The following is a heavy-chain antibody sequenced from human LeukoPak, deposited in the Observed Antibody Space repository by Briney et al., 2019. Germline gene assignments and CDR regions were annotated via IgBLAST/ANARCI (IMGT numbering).Heavy chain of an antibody. D-gene: IGHD3-16*01. Sequence: PGGSLRLSCEASGFTISTYAMSWVRQAPGEGLEWVSTISGGGANTYYADSVRGQFTISRDNSKNTLYLHMNSLRAEDTAVYYCAKERDGYTNPYYFDYWGQGTLVTVSS. CDR3: AKERDGYTNPYYFDY. CDR2: ISGGGANT. J-gene: IGHJ4*02. CDR1: GFTISTYA. V-gene: IGHV3-23*01.